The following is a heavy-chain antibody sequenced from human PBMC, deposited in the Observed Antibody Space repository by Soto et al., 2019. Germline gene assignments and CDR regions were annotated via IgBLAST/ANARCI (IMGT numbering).Heavy chain of an antibody. Sequence: PGGSLRLSCAASGFDASVNFMTWIRQAPGKGLEWVSEISTSSSYTNYADSVKGRFTVSRENANNTLYLEMNSLRAEDTAVYFCARDRDTYGHGFFDSWGQGALVTVSS. CDR1: GFDASVNF. CDR2: ISTSSSYT. V-gene: IGHV3-11*05. D-gene: IGHD5-18*01. CDR3: ARDRDTYGHGFFDS. J-gene: IGHJ4*02.